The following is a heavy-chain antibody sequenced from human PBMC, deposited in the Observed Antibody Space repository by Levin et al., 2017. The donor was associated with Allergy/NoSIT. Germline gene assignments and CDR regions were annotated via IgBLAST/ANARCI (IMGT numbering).Heavy chain of an antibody. Sequence: GESLKISCKGSGYSFTSYWIGWVRQMPGKGLEWMGIIYPDDSNTTYSPSFQGQVTISADKSISTAYLQWSSLKASDTAMYYCARYNSPIIRDNWFDPWGQGTLVTVSS. CDR2: IYPDDSNT. CDR3: ARYNSPIIRDNWFDP. V-gene: IGHV5-51*01. CDR1: GYSFTSYW. D-gene: IGHD3-10*01. J-gene: IGHJ5*02.